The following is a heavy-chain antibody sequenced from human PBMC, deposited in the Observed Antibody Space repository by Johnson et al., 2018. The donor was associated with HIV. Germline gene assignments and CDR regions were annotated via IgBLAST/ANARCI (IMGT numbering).Heavy chain of an antibody. D-gene: IGHD6-13*01. V-gene: IGHV3-33*01. J-gene: IGHJ3*02. CDR3: ARDPAAAALRAFDI. Sequence: QVQLVESGGGVVQPGRSLRLSCEASGFTFNNYAMHWVRQAPVKGLEWVAVIWYDGSKKHYADSVKGRFTISRDNSKNILYLQLNTLRAEDTAVYYCARDPAAAALRAFDIWGQGTMVTVSS. CDR2: IWYDGSKK. CDR1: GFTFNNYA.